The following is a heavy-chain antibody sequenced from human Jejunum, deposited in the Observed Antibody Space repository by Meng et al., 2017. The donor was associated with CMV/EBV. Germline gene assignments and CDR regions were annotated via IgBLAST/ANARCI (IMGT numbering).Heavy chain of an antibody. CDR2: IYYTGNT. V-gene: IGHV4-31*02. CDR1: GGSISDGGHY. J-gene: IGHJ4*02. D-gene: IGHD6-19*01. Sequence: TVSGGSISDGGHYWNWIRQLPGKGLEWIGYIYYTGNTYYNPSLKSRVTMSADSAKNQLSLTLTSVTAADTAVYYCARVGSSGWGLQYWGQGALVTVSS. CDR3: ARVGSSGWGLQY.